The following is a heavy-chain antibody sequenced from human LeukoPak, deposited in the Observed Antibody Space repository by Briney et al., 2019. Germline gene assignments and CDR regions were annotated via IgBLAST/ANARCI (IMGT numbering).Heavy chain of an antibody. D-gene: IGHD6-13*01. Sequence: GGSLRLSCAASGFTFSSYWMSWVRQAPGKGLEWVANIKQDGSEKYYVDSVKGRFTISRDNAKNSLYLQMNSLRAEDTAVYYCARGPMYSSSWLVYWGQGTLVTVSS. CDR3: ARGPMYSSSWLVY. CDR2: IKQDGSEK. V-gene: IGHV3-7*01. CDR1: GFTFSSYW. J-gene: IGHJ4*02.